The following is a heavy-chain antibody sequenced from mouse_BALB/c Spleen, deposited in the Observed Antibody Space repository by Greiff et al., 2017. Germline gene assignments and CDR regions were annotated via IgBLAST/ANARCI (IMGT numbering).Heavy chain of an antibody. V-gene: IGHV3-2*02. CDR3: ARGYDAFAY. J-gene: IGHJ3*01. D-gene: IGHD2-14*01. Sequence: EVQLQESGPGLVKPSQSLSLTCTVTGYSITSDYAWNWIRQFPGNKLEWMGYISYSGSTSYNPSLKSRISITRDTSKNQFFLQLNSVTTEDTATYYCARGYDAFAYWGQGTLVTVSA. CDR1: GYSITSDYA. CDR2: ISYSGST.